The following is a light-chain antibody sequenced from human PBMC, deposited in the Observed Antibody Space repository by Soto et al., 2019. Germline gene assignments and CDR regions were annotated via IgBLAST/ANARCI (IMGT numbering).Light chain of an antibody. V-gene: IGKV3-20*01. Sequence: EIVWTQSPGTRSLSLGERATLSCSASQSVSSSYLAWYQQKPGQAPRLLSYGASSRATGIPDRFSGSGSGTDFTLTISRLEPEDFEVYYFPQYGISPQPFGQETRVEIQ. J-gene: IGKJ1*01. CDR2: GAS. CDR1: QSVSSSY. CDR3: PQYGISPQP.